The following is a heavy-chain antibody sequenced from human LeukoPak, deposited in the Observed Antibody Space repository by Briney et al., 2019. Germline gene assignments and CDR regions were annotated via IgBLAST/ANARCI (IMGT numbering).Heavy chain of an antibody. CDR2: ISWNSGSI. V-gene: IGHV3-9*01. J-gene: IGHJ4*02. CDR3: AKAKTYYYGSGSYRYLDY. D-gene: IGHD3-10*01. Sequence: PGRSLRLSCAASGFTFDDYAMHWVRQAPGKGLEWVSGISWNSGSIGYADSVKGRFTISRDNAKNSLYLQMNSLRAEDTALYYCAKAKTYYYGSGSYRYLDYWGQGTLVTVSS. CDR1: GFTFDDYA.